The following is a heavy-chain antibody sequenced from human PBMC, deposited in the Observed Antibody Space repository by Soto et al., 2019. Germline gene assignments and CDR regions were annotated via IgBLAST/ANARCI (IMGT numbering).Heavy chain of an antibody. CDR1: GFTFSSYG. J-gene: IGHJ4*02. Sequence: GGSLRLSCAASGFTFSSYGMHWVRQAPGKGLEWVAVIWYDGSNKYYADSVKGRFTISRDNSKNTLYLQMNSLRAEDTAVYYCARDPGGAKTRPLDYWGQGTLVTVSS. CDR3: ARDPGGAKTRPLDY. CDR2: IWYDGSNK. V-gene: IGHV3-33*01. D-gene: IGHD3-16*01.